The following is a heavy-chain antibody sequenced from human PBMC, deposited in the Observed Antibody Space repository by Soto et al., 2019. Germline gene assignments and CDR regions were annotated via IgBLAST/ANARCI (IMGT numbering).Heavy chain of an antibody. D-gene: IGHD3-10*01. J-gene: IGHJ4*02. CDR3: AGYYYASGNYQGNLDY. Sequence: SETLSLTCTVSGASIRSCCWTWVRQRPGKGLEWIGSIYYSGSTYYNPSLKSRVIISVDKPKNQFSLKLSSMTAADTAVYYCAGYYYASGNYQGNLDYWGQGSLVTVSS. V-gene: IGHV4-59*12. CDR1: GASIRSCC. CDR2: IYYSGST.